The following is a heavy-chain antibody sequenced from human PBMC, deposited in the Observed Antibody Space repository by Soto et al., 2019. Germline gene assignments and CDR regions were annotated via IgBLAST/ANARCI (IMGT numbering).Heavy chain of an antibody. D-gene: IGHD6-13*01. CDR2: INSDGSST. J-gene: IGHJ6*02. V-gene: IGHV3-74*01. CDR3: ARSSSSSWYIAYYYDGMDV. Sequence: EVQLVESGGGLVQPGGSLRLSCAASGFTFSSYWMHWVRQAPGKGLVWVSRINSDGSSTSYADSVKGRFTIPRDNAKNTLYLQMNRLRAEDTAVYYWARSSSSSWYIAYYYDGMDVWGQGTTVTVSS. CDR1: GFTFSSYW.